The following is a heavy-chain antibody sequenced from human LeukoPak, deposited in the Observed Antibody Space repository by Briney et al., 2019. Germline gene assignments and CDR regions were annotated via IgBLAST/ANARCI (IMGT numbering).Heavy chain of an antibody. J-gene: IGHJ5*02. Sequence: PGGSLRLSCAASGFTFSNYAMTWVRQAPGKGLEWVSAISANGGSTYYADSVKGRFTISRDNSKNTLYLQMNSLRAEDTAIYNCAKDPSGSYSPNWFDRWGQGTLVTVSS. CDR2: ISANGGST. CDR3: AKDPSGSYSPNWFDR. CDR1: GFTFSNYA. V-gene: IGHV3-23*01. D-gene: IGHD1-26*01.